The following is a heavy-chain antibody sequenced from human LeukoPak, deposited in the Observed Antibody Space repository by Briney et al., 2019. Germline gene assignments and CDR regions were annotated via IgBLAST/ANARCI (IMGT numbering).Heavy chain of an antibody. J-gene: IGHJ4*02. Sequence: PGGSLRLSCAASGFTFSSYEMNWVRQAPGKGLEWVSYISSSGSTIYYADSVKGRFTISRDNAKNSLYLQMNSLRAEDTAVYYCAFGSSGYYSRFDYWGQGTLVTVSS. CDR2: ISSSGSTI. V-gene: IGHV3-48*03. D-gene: IGHD3-22*01. CDR3: AFGSSGYYSRFDY. CDR1: GFTFSSYE.